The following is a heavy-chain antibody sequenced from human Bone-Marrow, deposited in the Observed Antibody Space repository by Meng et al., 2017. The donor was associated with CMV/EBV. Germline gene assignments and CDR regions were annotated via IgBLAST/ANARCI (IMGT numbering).Heavy chain of an antibody. V-gene: IGHV4-39*01. Sequence: GSLRLSCTVSGGSISSSSYYWGWIRQPPGKGLEWIGSIYYSGSTYYNPSLKSRVTISVDTSKNQFSLKLSSVTAADTAVYYCARQGYDFWSGYYKPDSFDYWGQGTLVTFSS. CDR3: ARQGYDFWSGYYKPDSFDY. CDR2: IYYSGST. D-gene: IGHD3-3*01. CDR1: GGSISSSSYY. J-gene: IGHJ4*02.